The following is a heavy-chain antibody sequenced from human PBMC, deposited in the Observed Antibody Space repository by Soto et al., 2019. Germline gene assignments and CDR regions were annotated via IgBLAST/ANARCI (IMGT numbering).Heavy chain of an antibody. V-gene: IGHV1-46*01. Sequence: ASVKVSCKASGYIFTNYYMHWVRQAPGQGLEWMGTINAGGGYTTYAQRFQGRVTMTRDTSTSTVSMELSSLRCEDTALYYCTGGGAIVVVTAPYDTWGEGTMVTVSS. CDR1: GYIFTNYY. CDR3: TGGGAIVVVTAPYDT. CDR2: INAGGGYT. D-gene: IGHD2-21*02. J-gene: IGHJ5*02.